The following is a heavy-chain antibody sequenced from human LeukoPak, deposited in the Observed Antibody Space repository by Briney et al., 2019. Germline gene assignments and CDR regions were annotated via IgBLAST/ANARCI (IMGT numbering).Heavy chain of an antibody. J-gene: IGHJ6*02. CDR3: AREFGSGLHLRYGMDV. CDR1: GFTFSSYA. D-gene: IGHD3-10*01. V-gene: IGHV3-64*01. Sequence: GSLRLSCAASGFTFSSYAMHWVRQAPGKGLEYVSAISSNGGSTYYANSVKGRFTISRDNSKNTLYLQMGSLRAEDMAVYYCAREFGSGLHLRYGMDVWGQGTTVTISS. CDR2: ISSNGGST.